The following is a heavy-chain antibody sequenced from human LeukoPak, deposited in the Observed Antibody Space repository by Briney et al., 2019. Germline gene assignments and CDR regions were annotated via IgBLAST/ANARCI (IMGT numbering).Heavy chain of an antibody. J-gene: IGHJ5*02. CDR3: ARFEVPYSSSRNGRFDP. D-gene: IGHD6-13*01. CDR1: GYTFTSYY. Sequence: ASVKVSCKASGYTFTSYYMHWVRQAPGQGLEWMGIINPSGGSTTYAQKFQGRVTMTRDTSTSTVYMELSCLRSEDTAIYYCARFEVPYSSSRNGRFDPWGQGTLVTVSS. V-gene: IGHV1-46*01. CDR2: INPSGGST.